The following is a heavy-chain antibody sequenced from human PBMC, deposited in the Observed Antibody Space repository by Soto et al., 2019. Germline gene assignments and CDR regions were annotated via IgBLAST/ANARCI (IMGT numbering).Heavy chain of an antibody. CDR3: AIEGSYSAYNFAHGIQLCSSDF. Sequence: SETLSLTCTVSCGSINTFYWSWVRQPAGKGLEGIGLIFSRGSTSFNPSLESRVAMSVGTSKNHFSLNLSSVTAAGRAVYYCAIEGSYSAYNFAHGIQLCSSDFLGQGALVTVSS. D-gene: IGHD5-12*01. J-gene: IGHJ4*02. CDR1: CGSINTFY. V-gene: IGHV4-4*07. CDR2: IFSRGST.